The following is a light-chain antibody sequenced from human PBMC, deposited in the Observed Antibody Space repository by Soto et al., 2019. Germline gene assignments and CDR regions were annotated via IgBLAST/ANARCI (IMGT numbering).Light chain of an antibody. CDR2: LNSDGSH. Sequence: QAVVTQSPSASASLGASVKLTCTLSSGHSSYAIAWHQQQPEKGPRYLMKLNSDGSHKKGDGIPDRFSGSSSGAERYLTISSLQSEDEADYYCQTWGTGIRGVFGGGTQLTVL. V-gene: IGLV4-69*01. CDR1: SGHSSYA. J-gene: IGLJ2*01. CDR3: QTWGTGIRGV.